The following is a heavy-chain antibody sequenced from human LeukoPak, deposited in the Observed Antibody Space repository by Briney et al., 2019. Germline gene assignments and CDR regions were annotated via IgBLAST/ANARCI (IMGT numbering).Heavy chain of an antibody. D-gene: IGHD6-13*01. J-gene: IGHJ4*02. V-gene: IGHV4-4*09. CDR3: ARSSVARYSSSWYYDY. Sequence: SETLSLTCTVSGGSISSYYWSWIRQPPGKGLEWIGYIYTSGSTNYNPSLKSRVTISVDTSKNQFSLKPSSVTAADTAVYYCARSSVARYSSSWYYDYWGQGTLVTVSS. CDR2: IYTSGST. CDR1: GGSISSYY.